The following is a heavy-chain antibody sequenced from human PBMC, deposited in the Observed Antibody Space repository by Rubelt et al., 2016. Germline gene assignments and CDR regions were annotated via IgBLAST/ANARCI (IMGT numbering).Heavy chain of an antibody. D-gene: IGHD2-15*01. CDR2: IKHSGST. Sequence: QVQLQQWGAGLLKPSETLSLTCAVYGGSFSGYYWSWIRQPPGKGLEWIGGIKHSGSTNYNPALKSRVSISVDPSKNQFSLKLSSVTAADTAVYYCARDRIYCSGGSCYPSYWYFDLWGRGTLVTVSS. CDR3: ARDRIYCSGGSCYPSYWYFDL. J-gene: IGHJ2*01. V-gene: IGHV4-34*01. CDR1: GGSFSGYY.